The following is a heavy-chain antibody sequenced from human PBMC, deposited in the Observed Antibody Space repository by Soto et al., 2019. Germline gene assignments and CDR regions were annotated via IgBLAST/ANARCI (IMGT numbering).Heavy chain of an antibody. V-gene: IGHV3-23*01. Sequence: GGSLRLSCAASGFTFSSYAMSWVRQAPGKGLEWVSGISGSGVSTYYADSVKGRFTISRDNSQNALYLRMNSLRAEDTAVYYCAKDNYDSSAYYYGGGSFDYWGQGTLVTVSS. CDR3: AKDNYDSSAYYYGGGSFDY. J-gene: IGHJ4*02. CDR1: GFTFSSYA. CDR2: ISGSGVST. D-gene: IGHD3-22*01.